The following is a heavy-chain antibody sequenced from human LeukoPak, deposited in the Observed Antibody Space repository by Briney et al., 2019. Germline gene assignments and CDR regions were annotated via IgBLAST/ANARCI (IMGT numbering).Heavy chain of an antibody. V-gene: IGHV1-18*01. CDR3: ARAKAYCGGDCSSRSPIVY. Sequence: GASVKVSCKASGYTFTSYGISWVRQAPGQGLEWMGWISAYNGNTNYAQKLQGRVTMTTDTSTSTAYMELSRLRSDDTAVYYCARAKAYCGGDCSSRSPIVYWGQGTLVTVSS. CDR2: ISAYNGNT. D-gene: IGHD2-21*02. CDR1: GYTFTSYG. J-gene: IGHJ4*02.